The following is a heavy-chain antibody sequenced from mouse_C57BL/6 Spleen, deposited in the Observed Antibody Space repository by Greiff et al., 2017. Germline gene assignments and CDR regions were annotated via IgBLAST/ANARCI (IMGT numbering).Heavy chain of an antibody. D-gene: IGHD2-2*01. CDR3: ARSGYGYDEDYAMDY. CDR2: IHPNSGST. J-gene: IGHJ4*01. Sequence: QVQLKQPGAELVKPGASVKLSCKASGYTFTSYWMHWVKQRPGQGLEWIGMIHPNSGSTNYNEKFKSKATLTVDKSSSTAYMQLSSLTSEDSAVYYCARSGYGYDEDYAMDYWGQGTSVTVSS. CDR1: GYTFTSYW. V-gene: IGHV1-64*01.